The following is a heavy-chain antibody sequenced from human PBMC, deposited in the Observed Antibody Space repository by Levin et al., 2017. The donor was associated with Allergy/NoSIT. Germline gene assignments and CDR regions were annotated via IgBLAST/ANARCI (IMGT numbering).Heavy chain of an antibody. V-gene: IGHV1-69*13. Sequence: AASVKVSCKASGGTFSSYAISWVRQAPGQGLEWMGGIIPIFGTANYAQKFQGRVTITADESTSTAYMELSSLRSEDTAVYYCARSGVRVERPTAGHCFDYWGQGTLVTVSS. D-gene: IGHD1-1*01. CDR1: GGTFSSYA. CDR2: IIPIFGTA. CDR3: ARSGVRVERPTAGHCFDY. J-gene: IGHJ4*02.